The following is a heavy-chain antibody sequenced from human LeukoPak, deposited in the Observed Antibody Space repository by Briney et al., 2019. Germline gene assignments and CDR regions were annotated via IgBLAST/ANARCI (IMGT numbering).Heavy chain of an antibody. CDR2: IIPIFGTA. Sequence: EASVKVSCKASGGTFSSYAISWVRQAPGQGLEWMGGIIPIFGTANYAQKFQGRVTITTDESTSTAYMELSSLRSEDTAVYYCAISGYSSSWDSDYWGQGTLVTVSS. D-gene: IGHD6-13*01. V-gene: IGHV1-69*05. CDR3: AISGYSSSWDSDY. CDR1: GGTFSSYA. J-gene: IGHJ4*02.